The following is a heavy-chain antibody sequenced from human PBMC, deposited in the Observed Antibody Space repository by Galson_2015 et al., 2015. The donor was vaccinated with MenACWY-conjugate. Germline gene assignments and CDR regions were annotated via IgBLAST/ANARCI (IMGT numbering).Heavy chain of an antibody. D-gene: IGHD5-18*01. J-gene: IGHJ4*02. CDR3: ARHHVNTAMFLDS. V-gene: IGHV5-51*01. CDR1: GYSFPNYW. CDR2: IDPVNSNI. Sequence: QSGAEVKKPGESLKISCKGSGYSFPNYWIAWVRQMPGKGLEWVGLIDPVNSNIRYSPSFQGQVTISADESISTAYLQWSSLKASDTATYYCARHHVNTAMFLDSWGQGTLVTVSS.